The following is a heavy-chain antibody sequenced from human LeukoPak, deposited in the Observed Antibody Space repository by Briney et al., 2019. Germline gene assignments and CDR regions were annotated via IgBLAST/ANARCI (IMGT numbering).Heavy chain of an antibody. CDR2: ISAHNGHT. CDR3: ARVEDRDNVWGSYRLADY. Sequence: GASVKVSCKASGYTFTTYGISWVRQAPGQGLEWMGWISAHNGHTNYAQNLQGRVTMTTDTSTSTAYMEPRSLRSDDTAVYYCARVEDRDNVWGSYRLADYWGQGTLVTVSS. V-gene: IGHV1-18*04. J-gene: IGHJ4*02. D-gene: IGHD3-16*02. CDR1: GYTFTTYG.